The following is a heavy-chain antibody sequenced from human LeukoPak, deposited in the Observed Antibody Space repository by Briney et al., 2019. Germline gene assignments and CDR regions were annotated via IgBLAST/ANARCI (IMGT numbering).Heavy chain of an antibody. Sequence: GGSLRLSCAASGFTFSSYEMNWVRQAPGKGLERVSYISSGSTIYDADSVKGRFTISRDNAKNSLYLQMNSLRAEDTAVYYCARESIAVAGAPFDYWGQGTLVTVSS. CDR3: ARESIAVAGAPFDY. CDR2: ISSGSTI. D-gene: IGHD6-19*01. V-gene: IGHV3-48*03. CDR1: GFTFSSYE. J-gene: IGHJ4*02.